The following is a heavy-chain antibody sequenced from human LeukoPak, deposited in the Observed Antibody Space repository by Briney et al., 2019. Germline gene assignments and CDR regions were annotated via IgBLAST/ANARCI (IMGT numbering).Heavy chain of an antibody. J-gene: IGHJ6*02. Sequence: KTGGSLRLSCAASGFTFSSYSMNWVRQAPGKGLEWVSSISSSSSYIYYADSVKGRFTISRDNAKNSLYLQMNSLRAEDTAVYYCARDTPHGVVVTAIDYYYYYGMDVWGQGTTVTVSS. CDR1: GFTFSSYS. CDR2: ISSSSSYI. V-gene: IGHV3-21*01. CDR3: ARDTPHGVVVTAIDYYYYYGMDV. D-gene: IGHD2-21*02.